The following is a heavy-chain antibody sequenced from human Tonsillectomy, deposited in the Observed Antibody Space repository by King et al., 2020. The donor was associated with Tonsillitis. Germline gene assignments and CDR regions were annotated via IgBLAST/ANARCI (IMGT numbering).Heavy chain of an antibody. J-gene: IGHJ3*02. Sequence: VQLVESGGGVVQPGRSLRLSCAASGFTFSSYGMHWFRQAPGKGLEWVAVIWYDGSNKYYADAVKGRFTISRDNSKNTLYLQMNSLRAEDTAVYYCARAYYDILTIDAFDIWGQGTMVTVSS. CDR2: IWYDGSNK. CDR3: ARAYYDILTIDAFDI. D-gene: IGHD3-9*01. V-gene: IGHV3-33*08. CDR1: GFTFSSYG.